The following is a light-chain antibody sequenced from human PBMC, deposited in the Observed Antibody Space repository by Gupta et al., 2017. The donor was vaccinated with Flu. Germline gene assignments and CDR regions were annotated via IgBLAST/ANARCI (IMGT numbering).Light chain of an antibody. Sequence: PATLSVSPGERLTLSCRASQSVSTNLAWYQHKPGQAPRLLIYGSSTRATGIPARFSGSGSGTEFTLTITSLQSEDFTVYYCQQDNIWPRTFGQGTKVEIK. V-gene: IGKV3-15*01. CDR3: QQDNIWPRT. CDR2: GSS. J-gene: IGKJ1*01. CDR1: QSVSTN.